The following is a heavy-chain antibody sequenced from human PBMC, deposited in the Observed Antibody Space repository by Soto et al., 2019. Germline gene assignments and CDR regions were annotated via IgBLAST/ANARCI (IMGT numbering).Heavy chain of an antibody. V-gene: IGHV1-8*01. Sequence: GASVKVSCKASGYTFTSYDINWVRQATGQGLEWMGWMNPNGGNTGYAQKFQGRVTMTRNTSTSTVYMELSSLRSEDTAVYYCAREKVGATWRNWFDPWGQGTLVTVSS. CDR2: MNPNGGNT. D-gene: IGHD1-26*01. CDR3: AREKVGATWRNWFDP. CDR1: GYTFTSYD. J-gene: IGHJ5*02.